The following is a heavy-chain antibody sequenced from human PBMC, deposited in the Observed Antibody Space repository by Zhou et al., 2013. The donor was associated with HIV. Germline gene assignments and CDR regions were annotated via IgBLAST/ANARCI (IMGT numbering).Heavy chain of an antibody. CDR3: ATGSLEWLLYGMDV. Sequence: QVQSVQSGAEVRKPGSSVKVSCKTSGDTSTSHTVSWVRQVPGHGLEWMGGFDPEDGETIYAQKFQGRVTMTEDTSTDTAYMELSSLRSEDTAVYYCATGSLEWLLYGMDVWGQGTTVTVSS. V-gene: IGHV1-24*01. CDR1: GDTSTSHT. J-gene: IGHJ6*02. D-gene: IGHD3-3*01. CDR2: FDPEDGET.